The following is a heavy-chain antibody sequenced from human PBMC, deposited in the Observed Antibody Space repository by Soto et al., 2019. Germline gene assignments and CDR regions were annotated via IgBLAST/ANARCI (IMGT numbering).Heavy chain of an antibody. CDR3: ARSQGGSSSLDIYYYYYYGMDV. CDR1: GGTFSSYA. J-gene: IGHJ6*02. CDR2: IIPIFGTA. D-gene: IGHD2-15*01. Sequence: QVQLVQSGAEVKKPGSSVKVSCKAPGGTFSSYAISWVRQAPGQGLEWMGGIIPIFGTAKYAQKFQGRVTIXXXXSXXXXXXXXXXXXXEDTAVYYCARSQGGSSSLDIYYYYYYGMDVWGQGTTVTVSS. V-gene: IGHV1-69*01.